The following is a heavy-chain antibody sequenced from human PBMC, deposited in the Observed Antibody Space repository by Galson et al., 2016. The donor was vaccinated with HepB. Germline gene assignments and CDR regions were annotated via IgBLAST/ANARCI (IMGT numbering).Heavy chain of an antibody. Sequence: VKVSCKASGYTYTDYYVHWVRQAPGLGLEWMGRINSNSGEANYARRFQGRLTMTRDTSISTTYMEMSRLRSDDTAIYYCVRGDVVVVPAEYNWFDPWGQGTLVTVSS. V-gene: IGHV1-2*06. CDR3: VRGDVVVVPAEYNWFDP. D-gene: IGHD2-2*01. J-gene: IGHJ5*02. CDR1: GYTYTDYY. CDR2: INSNSGEA.